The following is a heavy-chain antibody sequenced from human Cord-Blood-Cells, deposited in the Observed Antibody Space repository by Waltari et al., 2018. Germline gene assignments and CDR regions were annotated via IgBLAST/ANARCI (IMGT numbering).Heavy chain of an antibody. J-gene: IGHJ2*01. D-gene: IGHD6-13*01. V-gene: IGHV4-39*01. CDR1: GGSISSSSYS. Sequence: QLHLQESGPGLVKPSETLSLTCTVSGGSISSSSYSWGCICHPPGKGLEWIGSIYYSGSTYYNPSLKSRVTISVDTSKNQFSLKLSSVTAADTAVYYCARHLTSSSWYGWYFDLWGRGTLVTVSS. CDR3: ARHLTSSSWYGWYFDL. CDR2: IYYSGST.